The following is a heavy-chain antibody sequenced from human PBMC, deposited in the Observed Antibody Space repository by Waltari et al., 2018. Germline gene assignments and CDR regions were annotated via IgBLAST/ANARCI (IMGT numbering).Heavy chain of an antibody. J-gene: IGHJ4*02. CDR2: TYYSGST. V-gene: IGHV4-39*01. CDR1: GGSISSSSYY. D-gene: IGHD4-4*01. CDR3: ARHANLQFAYYFDY. Sequence: QLQLQESGPGLVKPSETLSLTCTVSGGSISSSSYYWGWIRQPPGKGLEWIGSTYYSGSTYYNPSLKSRVTISVDTSKNQFSLKLSSVTAADTAVYYCARHANLQFAYYFDYWGQGTLVTVSS.